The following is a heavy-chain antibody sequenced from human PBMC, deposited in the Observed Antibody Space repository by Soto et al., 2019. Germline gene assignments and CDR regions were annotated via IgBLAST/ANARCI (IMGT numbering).Heavy chain of an antibody. V-gene: IGHV3-7*01. D-gene: IGHD4-4*01. J-gene: IGHJ4*02. CDR3: ARDMDDSSDYGDY. CDR1: GFTFSRYW. CDR2: IKEDGSEK. Sequence: EVHLVESGGALVQPGGSLGLSCVVSGFTFSRYWMSWVRQAPGKGLEWVANIKEDGSEKYYVDSVRGRLTISRDNTKNSLYLQMSSLRAEDTAVYYCARDMDDSSDYGDYWGQGTLVSVSS.